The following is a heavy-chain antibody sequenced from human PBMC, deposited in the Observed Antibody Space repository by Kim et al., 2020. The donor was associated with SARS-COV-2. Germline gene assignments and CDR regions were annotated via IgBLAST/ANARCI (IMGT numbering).Heavy chain of an antibody. CDR2: INPNSGGT. D-gene: IGHD6-19*01. V-gene: IGHV1-2*02. J-gene: IGHJ6*02. CDR3: ARDRGQWRVLYDYYYGMDV. CDR1: GYTFTGYY. Sequence: ASVKVSCKASGYTFTGYYMHWVRQAPGQGLEWMGWINPNSGGTNYAQKFQGRVTMTRDTSISTAYMELSRLRSDDTAVYYCARDRGQWRVLYDYYYGMDVWGQGTTVTVSS.